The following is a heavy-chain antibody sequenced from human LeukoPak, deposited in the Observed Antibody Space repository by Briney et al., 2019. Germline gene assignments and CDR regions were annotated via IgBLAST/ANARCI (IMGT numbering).Heavy chain of an antibody. Sequence: GGSLRLSCAASGFTFSSYSMNWVRRAPGKGLEWVSSISSSSSYIYYADSVKGRFTISRDNAKNSLYLQMNSLRAEDTAVYYCARTGLYCSSTSCYIDYGGQGTLVTVSS. V-gene: IGHV3-21*01. CDR3: ARTGLYCSSTSCYIDY. CDR1: GFTFSSYS. CDR2: ISSSSSYI. J-gene: IGHJ4*02. D-gene: IGHD2-2*01.